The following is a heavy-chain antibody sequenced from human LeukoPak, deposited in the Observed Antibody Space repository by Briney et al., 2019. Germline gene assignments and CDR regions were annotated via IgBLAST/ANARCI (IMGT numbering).Heavy chain of an antibody. J-gene: IGHJ4*02. CDR3: ARGAYSFDY. CDR1: GFTFSSYG. CDR2: INSDGSSI. V-gene: IGHV3-74*01. Sequence: PGRSLRLSCAASGFTFSSYGMHWVRQAPGKGVVWVARINSDGSSITYVDSVKGRFAISRDNAKYTFHLQMNSLTGDDTAVYYCARGAYSFDYWGQGTLVTVSS. D-gene: IGHD4-11*01.